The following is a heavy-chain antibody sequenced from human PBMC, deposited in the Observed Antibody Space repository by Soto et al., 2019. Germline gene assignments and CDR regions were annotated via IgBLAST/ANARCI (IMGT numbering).Heavy chain of an antibody. CDR3: ARDEYDYGEYGLSFDL. CDR1: GGSISSGGYY. J-gene: IGHJ2*01. CDR2: TYYSGST. Sequence: QVQLQESGPGLVKPSQTLSLTCTVSGGSISSGGYYWSWMRQHPGTGLKGIGYTYYSGSTYYNPALKGRTTISVTTSKHRFSMTRSAVAAADTAVYYGARDEYDYGEYGLSFDLWGRGTLVTVSS. V-gene: IGHV4-31*03. D-gene: IGHD3-10*01.